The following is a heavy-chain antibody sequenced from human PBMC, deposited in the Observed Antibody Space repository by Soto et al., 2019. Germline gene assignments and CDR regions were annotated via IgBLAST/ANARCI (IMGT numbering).Heavy chain of an antibody. CDR1: GGSFSGYY. J-gene: IGHJ6*02. CDR2: INHSGST. D-gene: IGHD3-3*01. CDR3: ARGYYYDFWSGYQPRRQPHDKYYYYGMDV. Sequence: QVQLQQWGAGLLKPSETLSLTCAVYGGSFSGYYWSWLRQPPGKGLEWIGEINHSGSTNYNPSLKTRVTISVDTSKNQFSLKLSSVTAADTAVYYCARGYYYDFWSGYQPRRQPHDKYYYYGMDVWGQGTTVTVSS. V-gene: IGHV4-34*01.